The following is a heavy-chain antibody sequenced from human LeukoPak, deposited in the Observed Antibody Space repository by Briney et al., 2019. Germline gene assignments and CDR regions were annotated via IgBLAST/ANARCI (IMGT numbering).Heavy chain of an antibody. Sequence: ASVKVSCKASGYTFTTYAISWVRQAPGQGLEWMGWISAYYGNTTYAQKFQGRVTMTTDTSTSTAYMELSSLRSEDTAVYYCARGADCSGGSCYSGNYYYYYMDVWGKGTTVTVSS. J-gene: IGHJ6*03. CDR2: ISAYYGNT. V-gene: IGHV1-18*01. D-gene: IGHD2-15*01. CDR1: GYTFTTYA. CDR3: ARGADCSGGSCYSGNYYYYYMDV.